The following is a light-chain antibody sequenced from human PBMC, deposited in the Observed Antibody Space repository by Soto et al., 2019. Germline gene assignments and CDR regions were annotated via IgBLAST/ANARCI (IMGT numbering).Light chain of an antibody. CDR1: QNVYNRY. V-gene: IGKV3-20*01. CDR2: GAS. J-gene: IGKJ1*01. Sequence: EIGLYPSPGNLSFARGERTPLSFRDSQNVYNRYLAWYQHKPGQTPRLLIYGASTRATGIPDRFSGSGSGTDFTLTISSLQPDDFATYYCQQYNSYSWTFGQGTKVDIK. CDR3: QQYNSYSWT.